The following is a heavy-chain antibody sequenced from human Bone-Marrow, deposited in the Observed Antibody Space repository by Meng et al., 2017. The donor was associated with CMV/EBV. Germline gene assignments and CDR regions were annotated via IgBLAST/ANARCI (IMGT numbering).Heavy chain of an antibody. V-gene: IGHV4-59*11. D-gene: IGHD1-26*01. CDR3: ARLVGKRPIYHFDY. Sequence: GSGGSINTHYWIWIPPPPGKCLEWLAYIYYTGSTNYTPSLKSRVTMSIHTSKNQFSLRLSSVTAADTAVYYCARLVGKRPIYHFDYWGHGTLVTVSS. CDR2: IYYTGST. CDR1: GGSINTHY. J-gene: IGHJ4*01.